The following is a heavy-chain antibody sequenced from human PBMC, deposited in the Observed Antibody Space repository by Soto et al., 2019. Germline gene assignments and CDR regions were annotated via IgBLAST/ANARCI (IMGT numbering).Heavy chain of an antibody. D-gene: IGHD3-3*01. CDR2: ISGSSSMI. CDR1: GSTFSRYE. CDR3: ANDFWSEYS. Sequence: PGGSLRLSCAASGSTFSRYEMTWVRQAPGQGLEWVSYISGSSSMIYYADSVKGRFTISRDNAKNSLSLQMNSLRAEDTAVYYCANDFWSEYSWGQGTLVTVSS. V-gene: IGHV3-48*03. J-gene: IGHJ5*02.